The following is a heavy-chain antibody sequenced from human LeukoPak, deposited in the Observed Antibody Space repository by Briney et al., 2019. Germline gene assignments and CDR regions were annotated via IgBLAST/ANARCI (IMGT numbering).Heavy chain of an antibody. Sequence: SETLSLTCNVSGGSITSYFWNWVRQPPGKGLEWIGYFHSSGDTNYNPSLKSRATMTLDTSKNQFSLELRSVAAADTAVYYCARPAGPYRVGSYDLWGQGLLVTVSS. D-gene: IGHD2-2*03. V-gene: IGHV4-59*08. CDR2: FHSSGDT. CDR1: GGSITSYF. CDR3: ARPAGPYRVGSYDL. J-gene: IGHJ5*02.